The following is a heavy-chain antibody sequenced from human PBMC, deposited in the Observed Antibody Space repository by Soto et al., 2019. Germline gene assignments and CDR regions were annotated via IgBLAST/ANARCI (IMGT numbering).Heavy chain of an antibody. CDR1: GYIFTTYW. V-gene: IGHV5-51*01. CDR2: IYPGDSDT. CDR3: GSVSHYNRYSQSYPAPSLGSGGSRRSSNYS. Sequence: GESLKISCKVSGYIFTTYWIGWVRQMPGKGLEWMGVIYPGDSDTIYSPSFQGQVTISADKSISTAYLQWSSLKASDTAMYYCGSVSHYNRYSQSYPAPSLGSGGSRRSSNYS. D-gene: IGHD3-22*01. J-gene: IGHJ5*01.